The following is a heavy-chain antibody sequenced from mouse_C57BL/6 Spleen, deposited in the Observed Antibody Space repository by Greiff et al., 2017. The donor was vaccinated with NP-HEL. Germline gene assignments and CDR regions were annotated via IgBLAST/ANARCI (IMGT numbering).Heavy chain of an antibody. CDR1: GYTFTSYW. V-gene: IGHV1-7*01. CDR3: EMGEYDDLLFAY. CDR2: INPSSGYT. D-gene: IGHD2-4*01. Sequence: VQLQESGAELAKPGASVKLSCKASGYTFTSYWMHWVKQRPGQGLEWIGYINPSSGYTKYNQKFKDKATLTADKASGTAYMQLSSLTYEDSAFYYCEMGEYDDLLFAYWGQGTLVTVSA. J-gene: IGHJ3*01.